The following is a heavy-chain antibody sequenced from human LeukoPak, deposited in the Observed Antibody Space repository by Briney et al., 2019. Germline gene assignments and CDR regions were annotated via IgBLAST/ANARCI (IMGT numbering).Heavy chain of an antibody. D-gene: IGHD1-26*01. V-gene: IGHV4-30-2*01. CDR1: GGSISSGGYY. CDR2: IYHSGST. J-gene: IGHJ5*02. Sequence: SQTLSLTCTVSGGSISSGGYYWSWIRQPPGKGLEWIGYIYHSGSTYYNPSLKSRVTISVDRSKNQFSLKLSSVTAADTAVYYCARWTDGSGSYGGKWFDPWGQGTLVTVSS. CDR3: ARWTDGSGSYGGKWFDP.